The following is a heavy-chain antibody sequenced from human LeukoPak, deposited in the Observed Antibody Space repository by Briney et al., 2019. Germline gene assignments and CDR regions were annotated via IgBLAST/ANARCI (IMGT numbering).Heavy chain of an antibody. V-gene: IGHV3-9*01. D-gene: IGHD1-26*01. CDR2: ISWNSGSI. Sequence: GRSLRLSCAASGFTFDDYAMHWVRQAPGKGLEWVSGISWNSGSIGYADSVKGRFTISRDNAKNSLYLQMNSLRAEDTALYYCAKTSSGSYQFDYWGQGTLVTVSS. CDR3: AKTSSGSYQFDY. J-gene: IGHJ4*02. CDR1: GFTFDDYA.